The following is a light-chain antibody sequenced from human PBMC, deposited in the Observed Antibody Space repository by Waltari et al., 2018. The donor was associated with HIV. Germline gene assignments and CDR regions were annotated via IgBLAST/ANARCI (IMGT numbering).Light chain of an antibody. Sequence: EIEMTQSPATLSVSPGERATLSCRGCQSIYSRVAWYQLKPGQAPRLLIYGTTSATGVPARFSGSGSGTEFTLTISSLQSEDFAVYFCQQYNDWPAITFGQGTRLEIK. J-gene: IGKJ5*01. CDR1: QSIYSR. CDR3: QQYNDWPAIT. V-gene: IGKV3-15*01. CDR2: GT.